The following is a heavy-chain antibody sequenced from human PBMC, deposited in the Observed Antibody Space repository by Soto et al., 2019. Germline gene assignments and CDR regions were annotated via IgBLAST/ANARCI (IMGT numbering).Heavy chain of an antibody. V-gene: IGHV1-3*01. CDR1: GYTFTTYS. J-gene: IGHJ6*02. CDR2: IHAGNGNT. D-gene: IGHD2-2*01. Sequence: QVQLVQSGPEMKKPGASVKLSCKASGYTFTTYSMHWVRQAPGQRLQWMGWIHAGNGNTEHSQKFQGRVTITSDTSASTAYLELGSLRSEDTAVYYCARAACSSTSCYIYYAYGMDVWGQGTAVTVS. CDR3: ARAACSSTSCYIYYAYGMDV.